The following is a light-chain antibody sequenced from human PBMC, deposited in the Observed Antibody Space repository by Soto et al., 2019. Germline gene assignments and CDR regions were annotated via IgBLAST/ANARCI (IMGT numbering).Light chain of an antibody. CDR1: SSDVGGHDY. J-gene: IGLJ3*02. CDR2: EVT. V-gene: IGLV2-14*03. CDR3: NSYTSSGALV. Sequence: QSALIQPASVSGSPGQSITIYCTGTSSDVGGHDYVSWYQQHPGKAPKLIIFEVTYRPSGVSDRFSGSKSGNTASLTISRLQAEDEADYYCNSYTSSGALVFGGGPTVTVL.